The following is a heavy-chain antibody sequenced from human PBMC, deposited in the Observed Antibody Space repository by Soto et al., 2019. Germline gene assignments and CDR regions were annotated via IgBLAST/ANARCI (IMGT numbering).Heavy chain of an antibody. J-gene: IGHJ6*02. V-gene: IGHV1-24*01. D-gene: IGHD6-19*01. CDR2: LDPEDGET. Sequence: ASVKVSCKVSGYTLTELSMHWVRQAPGKGLEWMGGLDPEDGETIYAQKFQGRVTMTEDTSTDTAYMELSSLRSEDTAVYYCATTIAVARHYYYYYGMDVWGQGTTVTVSS. CDR1: GYTLTELS. CDR3: ATTIAVARHYYYYYGMDV.